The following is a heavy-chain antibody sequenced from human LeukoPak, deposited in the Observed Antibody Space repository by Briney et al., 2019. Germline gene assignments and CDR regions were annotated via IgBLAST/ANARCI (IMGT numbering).Heavy chain of an antibody. Sequence: ASVKVSCKASGYTFTSYGISWVRQAPGQGLEWMGWISAYNGNTNYAQKLQGRVTMTTDTSTSTAYMELRSLRSGDTAVYYCARSAFGPEVGDYWGQGTLVTVSS. CDR1: GYTFTSYG. V-gene: IGHV1-18*01. CDR3: ARSAFGPEVGDY. J-gene: IGHJ4*02. CDR2: ISAYNGNT. D-gene: IGHD2/OR15-2a*01.